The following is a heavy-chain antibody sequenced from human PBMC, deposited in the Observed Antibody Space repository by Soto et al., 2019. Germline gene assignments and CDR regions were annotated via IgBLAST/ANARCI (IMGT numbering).Heavy chain of an antibody. J-gene: IGHJ4*02. CDR1: GFTFSNAW. CDR3: TTDLRYYYDSSGYYNGDSRFDY. Sequence: GGSLRLSCAASGFTFSNAWMNWVRQAPGKGLEWVGRIKSKTDGGTTDYAAPVKGRFTISRDDSKNTLYLQMNSLKTEDTAVYYCTTDLRYYYDSSGYYNGDSRFDYWGQGTLVTVSS. CDR2: IKSKTDGGTT. V-gene: IGHV3-15*07. D-gene: IGHD3-22*01.